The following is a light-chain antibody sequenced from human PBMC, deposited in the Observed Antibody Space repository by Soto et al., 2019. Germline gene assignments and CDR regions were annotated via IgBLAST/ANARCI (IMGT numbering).Light chain of an antibody. Sequence: EIVMTQSPVTLSLSPGETPNLSCRASQTVTSNVAWYQQKPGRSPRLLLSGASTRATGIPARFSGSGSGTEFTLTISTLQSEDLAAYYCQQYNDWPRTVGQGTKV. CDR1: QTVTSN. J-gene: IGKJ1*01. V-gene: IGKV3-15*01. CDR3: QQYNDWPRT. CDR2: GAS.